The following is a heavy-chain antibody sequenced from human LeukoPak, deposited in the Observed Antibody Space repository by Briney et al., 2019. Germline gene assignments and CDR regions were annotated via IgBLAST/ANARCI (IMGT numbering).Heavy chain of an antibody. D-gene: IGHD3-9*01. CDR3: ARVTGYDILTGYYLTPYYFDY. CDR1: GYTVTDYY. CDR2: FNPNSGGT. Sequence: GASVKVSCKASGYTVTDYYMHWVRQAPGQGLEWMGGFNPNSGGTIYAQKFQGRVTMNRDTSISTAYMELSRLRSDDTAVYYCARVTGYDILTGYYLTPYYFDYWGQGTLVTVSS. J-gene: IGHJ4*02. V-gene: IGHV1-2*02.